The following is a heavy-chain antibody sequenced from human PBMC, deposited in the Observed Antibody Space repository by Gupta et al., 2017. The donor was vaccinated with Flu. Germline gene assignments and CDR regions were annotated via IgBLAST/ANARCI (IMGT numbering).Heavy chain of an antibody. CDR3: ARGTIGGGADY. J-gene: IGHJ4*02. V-gene: IGHV1-2*02. Sequence: QVQLVQSGAAVKNPGASVKVSCKASGYIFTAYYLHWVRRAPGQGFEWMGWVNPARGVTNYAQKFQGRVTMTRDTSISTAYLEVTRLKSDDTAVYFCARGTIGGGADYWGQGTLVTVSS. CDR2: VNPARGVT. D-gene: IGHD3-16*01. CDR1: GYIFTAYY.